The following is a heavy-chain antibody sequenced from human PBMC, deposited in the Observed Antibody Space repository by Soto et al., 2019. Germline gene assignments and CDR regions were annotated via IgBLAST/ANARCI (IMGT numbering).Heavy chain of an antibody. CDR2: IYSDGKT. J-gene: IGHJ4*02. D-gene: IGHD3-22*01. CDR3: ARDGGGGYYDSSGYMAV. CDR1: GITVSTNY. Sequence: PGGSLRLFCAASGITVSTNYMSWVRQAPGKGLEWVSVIYSDGKTFYADSVKGRFTISRDNSQNTVSLQMNSLRADDTAVYYCARDGGGGYYDSSGYMAVWGQGTLVTVSS. V-gene: IGHV3-53*01.